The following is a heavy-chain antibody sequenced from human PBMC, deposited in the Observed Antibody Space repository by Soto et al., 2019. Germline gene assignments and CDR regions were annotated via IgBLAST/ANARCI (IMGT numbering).Heavy chain of an antibody. D-gene: IGHD5-18*01. CDR2: IIPIFGTA. J-gene: IGHJ6*02. Sequence: QVQLVQSGAEVKKPGSSVKVSCKASGGTFSSYASSWVRQAPGQGLEWMGGIIPIFGTANYAQKFQGRVTITAHESTSTAYMELSSLRSEDTAVYYWASHSYGYFPHYYHGMDVWGQGTTVTVSS. CDR3: ASHSYGYFPHYYHGMDV. V-gene: IGHV1-69*12. CDR1: GGTFSSYA.